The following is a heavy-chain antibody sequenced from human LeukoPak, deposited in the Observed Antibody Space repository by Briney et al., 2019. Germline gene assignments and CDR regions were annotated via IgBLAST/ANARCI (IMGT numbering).Heavy chain of an antibody. CDR2: ISDISDSSNTI. CDR1: GFTFSVYS. D-gene: IGHD3-10*01. V-gene: IGHV3-48*04. Sequence: GESLRLSCAASGFTFSVYSIIWVRQAPGKGLEWVSFISDISDSSNTIYYADSVKARLHISRDNAERSVYLQMNSLRADDTAVYYCARVRGPTHDSCYMDVWGKGTTVTVSS. J-gene: IGHJ6*03. CDR3: ARVRGPTHDSCYMDV.